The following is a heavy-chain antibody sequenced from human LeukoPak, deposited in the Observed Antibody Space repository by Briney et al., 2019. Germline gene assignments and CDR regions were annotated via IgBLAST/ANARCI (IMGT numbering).Heavy chain of an antibody. CDR2: IYYSGST. J-gene: IGHJ4*02. V-gene: IGHV4-39*01. CDR3: ARHARMYSSGWYPYYFDY. CDR1: GGSISSYY. D-gene: IGHD6-19*01. Sequence: SETLSLTCTVSGGSISSYYWGWIRQPPGKGLEWIGSIYYSGSTYYNPSLKSRVTISVDTSKNQFSLKLSSVTAADTAVYYCARHARMYSSGWYPYYFDYWGQGTLVTVSS.